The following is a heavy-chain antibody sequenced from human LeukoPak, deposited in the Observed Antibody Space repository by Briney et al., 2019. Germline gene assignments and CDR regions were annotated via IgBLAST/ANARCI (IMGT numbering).Heavy chain of an antibody. CDR1: GGTFSSYA. V-gene: IGHV1-69*05. D-gene: IGHD2-2*01. CDR3: ASSVVVPAAPPVWYYMDV. CDR2: IIPIFGTA. J-gene: IGHJ6*03. Sequence: ASVKVSCKASGGTFSSYAISWVRQAPGQGLEWMGGIIPIFGTANYAQKFQGRVTITTDESTSTAYMELSSLRSEDTAVYYCASSVVVPAAPPVWYYMDVWGKGTTVTVSS.